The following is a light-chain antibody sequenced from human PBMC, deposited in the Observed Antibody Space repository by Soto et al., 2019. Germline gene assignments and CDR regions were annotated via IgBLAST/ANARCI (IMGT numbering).Light chain of an antibody. CDR3: SSYAGSNNLI. J-gene: IGLJ2*01. CDR2: EVN. CDR1: SNDIGGYNY. Sequence: QSVLTQPPSASGSPGQSVTISCTGTSNDIGGYNYVSWYQQYPGKAPKLLISEVNERPAGVPDRFSGSKSDNTASLTVSGLQTEDEADYYCSSYAGSNNLIFGGGPKVTVL. V-gene: IGLV2-8*01.